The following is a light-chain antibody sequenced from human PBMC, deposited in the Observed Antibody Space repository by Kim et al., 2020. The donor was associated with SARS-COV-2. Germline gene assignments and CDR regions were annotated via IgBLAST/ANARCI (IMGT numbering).Light chain of an antibody. CDR3: SAWDRSLNAVV. Sequence: QRSQLTCTGNSDNVGFQGAAWLQQNQGHPPKVLFDRNNNRPSGISERLSASRSGDTDSLTITGLQPEDEADYYCSAWDRSLNAVVFGGGTQLTVL. J-gene: IGLJ2*01. CDR1: SDNVGFQG. CDR2: RNN. V-gene: IGLV10-54*01.